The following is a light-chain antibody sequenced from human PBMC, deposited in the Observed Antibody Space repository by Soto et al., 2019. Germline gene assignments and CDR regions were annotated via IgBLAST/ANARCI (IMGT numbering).Light chain of an antibody. V-gene: IGLV4-69*01. CDR1: SGHSSYA. J-gene: IGLJ3*02. CDR3: QTWGTGPWV. CDR2: VNSDGSH. Sequence: QSVLTQSPSASASLGASVKLTCTLSSGHSSYAIAWHQQQAEKGPRYLMKVNSDGSHSKGDGIPDRFSGSSSGAERYLSISSLQSEDEADYYCQTWGTGPWVFGGGTKLTVL.